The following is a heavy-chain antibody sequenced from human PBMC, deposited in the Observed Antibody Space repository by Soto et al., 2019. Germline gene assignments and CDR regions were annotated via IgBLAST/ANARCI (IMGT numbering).Heavy chain of an antibody. CDR1: GGTFSSYA. D-gene: IGHD2-2*01. CDR3: ARSQGSSTSLEIYYYYYYGMDV. Sequence: QVQLVQSGAEVKKPGSSVKVSCKASGGTFSSYAISWVRQAPGQGLEWMGGIIPISGTANYAQKFQGRVTITADESTSSFYMELSSLRSEDTAVYYCARSQGSSTSLEIYYYYYYGMDVWGQGTTVTVSS. V-gene: IGHV1-69*01. CDR2: IIPISGTA. J-gene: IGHJ6*02.